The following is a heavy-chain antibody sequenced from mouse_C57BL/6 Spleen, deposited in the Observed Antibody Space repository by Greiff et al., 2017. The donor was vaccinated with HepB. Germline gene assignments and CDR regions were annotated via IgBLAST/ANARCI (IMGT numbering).Heavy chain of an antibody. CDR1: GYTFTSYW. V-gene: IGHV1-52*01. J-gene: IGHJ1*03. CDR2: IDPSDSET. Sequence: VQLQQPGAELVRPGSSVKLSCKASGYTFTSYWMHWVKQRPIQGLEWIGNIDPSDSETHYNQKFKDKATLTVDKSSSTAYMQLSSLTSEDSAVYYCARRGLDSSGYVGYFDVWGTGTTVTVSS. CDR3: ARRGLDSSGYVGYFDV. D-gene: IGHD3-2*02.